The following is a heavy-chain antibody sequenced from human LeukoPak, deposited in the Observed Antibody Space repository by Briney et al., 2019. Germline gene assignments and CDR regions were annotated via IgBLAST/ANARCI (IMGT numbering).Heavy chain of an antibody. CDR2: IYYSGST. V-gene: IGHV4-39*07. CDR1: GGSISSSSYY. D-gene: IGHD6-19*01. Sequence: SETLSLTCTVSGGSISSSSYYWGWIRQPPGKGLEWIGSIYYSGSTYYNPSLKSRVTISVDTSKNQFSLKLRSVTAADTAVYYCARTKSKSIVVPGRDSRWDYYYYMDVWGQGTTVTISS. CDR3: ARTKSKSIVVPGRDSRWDYYYYMDV. J-gene: IGHJ6*03.